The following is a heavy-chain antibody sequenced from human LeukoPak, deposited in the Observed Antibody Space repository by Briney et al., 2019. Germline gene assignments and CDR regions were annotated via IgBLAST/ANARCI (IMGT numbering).Heavy chain of an antibody. CDR3: ARSPTSIAVAGTDFDY. D-gene: IGHD6-19*01. CDR1: GYTFTSYA. J-gene: IGHJ4*02. CDR2: INAGNGNT. V-gene: IGHV1-3*01. Sequence: GASVKVSCKASGYTFTSYAMHWVRQAPGQRLEWMGWINAGNGNTKYSQKFQGRVTITRDTSASTAYMELSSLRSEDTAVYYCARSPTSIAVAGTDFDYWGQGTLVTVSS.